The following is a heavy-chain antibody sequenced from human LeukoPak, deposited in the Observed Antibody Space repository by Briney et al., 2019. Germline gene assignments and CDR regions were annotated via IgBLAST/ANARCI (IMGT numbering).Heavy chain of an antibody. V-gene: IGHV4-59*01. CDR2: IYHSGST. CDR3: ARDHPSGGLGHWFDP. CDR1: GGSISSYY. D-gene: IGHD6-25*01. Sequence: PSETLSLTCTVSGGSISSYYWSWIRQPPGKGLEWIGYIYHSGSTNYNPSLKSRVTISVDTSKNQFSLKLSSVTAADTAVYYCARDHPSGGLGHWFDPWGQGTLVTVSS. J-gene: IGHJ5*02.